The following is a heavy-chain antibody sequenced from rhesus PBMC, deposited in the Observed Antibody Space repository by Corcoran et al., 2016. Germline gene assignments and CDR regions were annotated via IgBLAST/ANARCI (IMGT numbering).Heavy chain of an antibody. Sequence: QVQLVQSGAEIKQPGASVKLSCKASGYTFTSYYMQWVRQATGQGIEWIERNSPYNGNKGYAKNFQGRVTITTDTSTSTGYMELISLRSEDTAVYYCTREGIAAAGTYFDYWGQGVLVTVSS. CDR2: NSPYNGNK. CDR3: TREGIAAAGTYFDY. V-gene: IGHV1-1*01. D-gene: IGHD6-31*01. CDR1: GYTFTSYY. J-gene: IGHJ4*01.